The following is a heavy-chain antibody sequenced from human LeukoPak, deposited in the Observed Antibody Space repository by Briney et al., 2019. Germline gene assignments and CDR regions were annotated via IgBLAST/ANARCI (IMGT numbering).Heavy chain of an antibody. CDR1: GGTFSSYA. Sequence: SVKVSCKASGGTFSSYAISWVRQAPGQGLEWMGRIIPIFGTANYAQKFQGRVTITTDESTSTAYMELSSLRSEDTAVYYCARGDQFPYYYDSNPFDYWGQGTLVTVSS. D-gene: IGHD3-22*01. V-gene: IGHV1-69*05. CDR2: IIPIFGTA. J-gene: IGHJ4*02. CDR3: ARGDQFPYYYDSNPFDY.